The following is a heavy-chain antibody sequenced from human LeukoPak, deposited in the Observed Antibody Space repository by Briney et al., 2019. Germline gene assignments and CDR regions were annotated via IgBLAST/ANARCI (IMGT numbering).Heavy chain of an antibody. CDR1: GFIFTSYT. CDR3: ARDYYASGSHDS. Sequence: NPGGSLRLSCAASGFIFTSYTMAWVRQAPGKGLEWVSSISSSSDYIFYADSMKGRFTISRDNAKNSLYLHMSSLGAEDTAVYYCARDYYASGSHDSWGQGALVTVSS. D-gene: IGHD3-10*01. V-gene: IGHV3-21*01. CDR2: ISSSSDYI. J-gene: IGHJ4*02.